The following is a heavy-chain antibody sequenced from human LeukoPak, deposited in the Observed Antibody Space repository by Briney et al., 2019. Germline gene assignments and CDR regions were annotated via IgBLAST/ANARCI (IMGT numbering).Heavy chain of an antibody. D-gene: IGHD2-15*01. CDR3: AILEGGYCSGGSCF. CDR1: GLTFSNFA. V-gene: IGHV3-23*01. CDR2: ISEGGGAT. J-gene: IGHJ4*02. Sequence: GGSLRLSCAASGLTFSNFAMNWVRQAPGKGLEWVSGISEGGGATYYADSVKGRFSISRDNSKDTLFLQMNSLRAEDTAIYYCAILEGGYCSGGSCFWGQGALVTVSS.